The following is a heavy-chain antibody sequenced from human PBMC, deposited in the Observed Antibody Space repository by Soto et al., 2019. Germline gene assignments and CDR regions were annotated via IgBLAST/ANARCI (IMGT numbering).Heavy chain of an antibody. CDR3: AKSLVARPYDY. CDR1: GFPFSSYA. CDR2: ISGSGGNT. Sequence: EVQLLESGGGLVQPGGSLRLSWAASGFPFSSYAMSWVRQAPGTGLEWVSAISGSGGNTYYADSVKGRFTISRDNSKNTLYMQMNSLRAEDTAVYYCAKSLVARPYDYWGQGTLVTVSS. J-gene: IGHJ4*02. V-gene: IGHV3-23*01. D-gene: IGHD6-6*01.